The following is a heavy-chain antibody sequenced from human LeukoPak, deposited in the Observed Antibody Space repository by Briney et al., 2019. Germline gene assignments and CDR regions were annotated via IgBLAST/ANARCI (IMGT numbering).Heavy chain of an antibody. V-gene: IGHV3-30*02. J-gene: IGHJ3*02. D-gene: IGHD3-10*01. CDR1: GITFSSYG. CDR3: AKRFGWFGELSGDAFHI. Sequence: PGGSLRLSCAASGITFSSYGMHWVRQAPGKGLEWVAFIRYDGSNKHYADSVKGRFTISRDNPKQTLYLQMDSLRAEDRAVYHCAKRFGWFGELSGDAFHIWGQGTMVTVSS. CDR2: IRYDGSNK.